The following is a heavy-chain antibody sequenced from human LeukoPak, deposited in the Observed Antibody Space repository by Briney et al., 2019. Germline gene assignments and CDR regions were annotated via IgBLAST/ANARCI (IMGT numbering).Heavy chain of an antibody. CDR2: ISTVSTYT. J-gene: IGHJ6*03. CDR1: GFTFSSYG. Sequence: GSLRLSCAASGFTFSSYGMHWVRQAPGKGLEWVAHISTVSTYTHYTDSVKGRFTISRDNRKNLLYLQMSSLGAEDTAVYYCARDGSGFYHYYYMDVWGKGTTVTVSS. CDR3: ARDGSGFYHYYYMDV. D-gene: IGHD6-25*01. V-gene: IGHV3-21*01.